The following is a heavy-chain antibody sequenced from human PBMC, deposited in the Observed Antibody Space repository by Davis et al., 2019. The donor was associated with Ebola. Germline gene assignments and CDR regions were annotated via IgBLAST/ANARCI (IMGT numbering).Heavy chain of an antibody. CDR3: ARGVDYGGNPGWFDP. Sequence: SVKVSCKASGGTFSSYAIRWVRQAPGQGLEWMGGIIPIFGTANYAQKFQGRVTITADESTSTAYMELSSLRSEDTAVYYCARGVDYGGNPGWFDPWGQGTLVTVSS. CDR1: GGTFSSYA. V-gene: IGHV1-69*13. J-gene: IGHJ5*02. D-gene: IGHD4-23*01. CDR2: IIPIFGTA.